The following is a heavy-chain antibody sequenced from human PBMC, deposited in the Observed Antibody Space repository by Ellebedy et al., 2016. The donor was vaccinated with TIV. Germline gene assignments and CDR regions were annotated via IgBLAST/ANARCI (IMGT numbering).Heavy chain of an antibody. CDR1: GYTFTSYG. V-gene: IGHV1-18*01. CDR3: ARDRGSGYDWVY. CDR2: TSAYNGNT. D-gene: IGHD5-12*01. J-gene: IGHJ4*02. Sequence: ASVKVSXXASGYTFTSYGISWVRQAPGQGLEWMGWTSAYNGNTNYAQKLQGRVTMTTDTSTSTAYMELRSLRSDDTAVYYCARDRGSGYDWVYWGQGTLVTVSS.